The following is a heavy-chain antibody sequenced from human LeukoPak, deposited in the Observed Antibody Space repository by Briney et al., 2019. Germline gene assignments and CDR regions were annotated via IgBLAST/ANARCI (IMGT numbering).Heavy chain of an antibody. Sequence: GGSLRLSCAASGFTFSSYSMNWVRQAPGKGLEWVSSITSSSLYIYYADSVKGRFTISRDNAKNSLYLQMNSLRAEDTAVYYCASEHSGNYNRPFDYWGQGTLVAVSS. D-gene: IGHD1-26*01. CDR2: ITSSSLYI. CDR3: ASEHSGNYNRPFDY. CDR1: GFTFSSYS. J-gene: IGHJ4*02. V-gene: IGHV3-21*01.